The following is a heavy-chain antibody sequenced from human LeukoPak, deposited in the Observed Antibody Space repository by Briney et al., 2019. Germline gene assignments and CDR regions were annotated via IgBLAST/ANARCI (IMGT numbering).Heavy chain of an antibody. D-gene: IGHD4-17*01. Sequence: GASVTVSFTASGYTFTSYDINWVRQATGQGLEWMGWMNPNSGNTGYAQKFQGRVTMTRNTSISTAYMELSSLRADDTAVYYCAKGGSTTVYPLNYYMDVWGKGTTVTVSS. CDR1: GYTFTSYD. CDR3: AKGGSTTVYPLNYYMDV. V-gene: IGHV1-8*01. CDR2: MNPNSGNT. J-gene: IGHJ6*03.